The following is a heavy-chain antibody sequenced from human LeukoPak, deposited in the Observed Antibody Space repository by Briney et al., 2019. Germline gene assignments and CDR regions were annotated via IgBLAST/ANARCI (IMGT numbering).Heavy chain of an antibody. CDR1: GFTFSSYA. Sequence: PGRSLRLSCAASGFTFSSYAMHWVRQAPGKGLEWVAVISYDGSNKYYADSVKGRFTISRDNSKNTLYLQMNSLRAEDTAVYYCAKTDMTTVTTTGLFDYWGQGTLVTVSS. CDR3: AKTDMTTVTTTGLFDY. V-gene: IGHV3-30*04. J-gene: IGHJ4*02. CDR2: ISYDGSNK. D-gene: IGHD4-11*01.